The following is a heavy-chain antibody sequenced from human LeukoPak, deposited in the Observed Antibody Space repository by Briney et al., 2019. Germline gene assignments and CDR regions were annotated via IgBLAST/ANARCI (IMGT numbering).Heavy chain of an antibody. D-gene: IGHD3-10*01. CDR2: ISCSGGST. V-gene: IGHV3-23*01. CDR3: AKDRGYCGSGTVESYFDY. Sequence: GGSLRLSCAASGFTFSSYAMSWVRQAPGKGLEWVSAISCSGGSTYYADSVKGRFTISTDNSKNTLYLQMNSLRAEDTAVYYCAKDRGYCGSGTVESYFDYWGQGTLVTVSS. CDR1: GFTFSSYA. J-gene: IGHJ4*02.